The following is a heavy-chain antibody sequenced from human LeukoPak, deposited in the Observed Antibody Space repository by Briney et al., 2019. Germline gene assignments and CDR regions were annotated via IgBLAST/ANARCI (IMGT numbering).Heavy chain of an antibody. Sequence: ASVKVSCKASGGTFISYAISWVRQAPGQGLEWMGGIIPIFGTANYAQKFQGRVTITTDESTSTAYMELSSLRSEDTAVYYCARGSGPDYDFWSGYTRPNDAFDIWGQGTMVTVSS. CDR3: ARGSGPDYDFWSGYTRPNDAFDI. D-gene: IGHD3-3*01. V-gene: IGHV1-69*05. CDR1: GGTFISYA. J-gene: IGHJ3*02. CDR2: IIPIFGTA.